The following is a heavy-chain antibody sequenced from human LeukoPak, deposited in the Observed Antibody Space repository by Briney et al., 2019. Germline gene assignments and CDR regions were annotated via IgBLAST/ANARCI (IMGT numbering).Heavy chain of an antibody. V-gene: IGHV3-23*01. Sequence: GGSLRLSCAASEFTFSSHAIIWVRQPAGKGLEWVSLISGSGGSTYYADSVKGRFTISRDNSKNTLYLQMNSLRAEDTAVYYCAKVVGSGYFLFDYWGQGTLVTVSS. J-gene: IGHJ4*02. CDR1: EFTFSSHA. D-gene: IGHD3-22*01. CDR3: AKVVGSGYFLFDY. CDR2: ISGSGGST.